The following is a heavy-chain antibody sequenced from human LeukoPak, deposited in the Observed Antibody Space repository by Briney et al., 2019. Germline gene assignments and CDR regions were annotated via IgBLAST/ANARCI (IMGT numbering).Heavy chain of an antibody. CDR3: AKSVVVVPAAGGDAFDI. Sequence: GGSLRLSCAASGFTFNNYAMTWVRQAPGKGLEWVSGMSGSGGSIYYADSVKGRFTISRDNSKNTLDLQMNSLRAEDTAVYYCAKSVVVVPAAGGDAFDIWGQGTMVTVSS. CDR2: MSGSGGSI. CDR1: GFTFNNYA. D-gene: IGHD2-2*01. V-gene: IGHV3-23*01. J-gene: IGHJ3*02.